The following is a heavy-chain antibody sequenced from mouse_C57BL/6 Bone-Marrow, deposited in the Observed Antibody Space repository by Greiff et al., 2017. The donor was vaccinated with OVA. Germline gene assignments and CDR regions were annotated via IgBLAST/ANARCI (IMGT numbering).Heavy chain of an antibody. CDR2: IYPGSGST. D-gene: IGHD2-4*01. CDR1: GYTFTSYW. CDR3: ARGLYYDYDPPFAY. J-gene: IGHJ3*01. Sequence: VQLKQPGAELVKPGASVKMSCKASGYTFTSYWITWVKQRPGQGLEWIGDIYPGSGSTNYNEKFKSKATLTVDTSSSTAYMQLSSLTSEDSAVYYCARGLYYDYDPPFAYWGQGTLVTVSA. V-gene: IGHV1-55*01.